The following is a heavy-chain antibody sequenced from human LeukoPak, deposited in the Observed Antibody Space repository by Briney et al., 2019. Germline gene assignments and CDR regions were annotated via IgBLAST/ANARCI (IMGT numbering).Heavy chain of an antibody. CDR1: GYTFTSYD. J-gene: IGHJ5*02. CDR3: AREGGYYYDSSGYYDSWFDP. Sequence: GASVKVSCKASGYTFTSYDINWVRQATGQGLEWMGWMNPNSGNTGYAQKFQGRVTITRNTSISTAYMELSSLRSEDTAVYYCAREGGYYYDSSGYYDSWFDPWGQGTLVTVSS. CDR2: MNPNSGNT. V-gene: IGHV1-8*03. D-gene: IGHD3-22*01.